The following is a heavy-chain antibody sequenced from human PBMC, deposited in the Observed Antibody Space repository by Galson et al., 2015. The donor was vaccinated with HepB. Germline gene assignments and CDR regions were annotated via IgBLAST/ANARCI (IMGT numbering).Heavy chain of an antibody. CDR3: TSQSPSLWLMGFRH. D-gene: IGHD6-19*01. CDR2: IKTNTESGTT. J-gene: IGHJ1*01. Sequence: SLRLSCAASGFTFSNAWMNWVRQAPGKGLEWVGRIKTNTESGTTDYAAPVKGRFSISRDDSKNTVYLQMNSLQNEDTAVYYCTSQSPSLWLMGFRHWGQGTLVSVSS. CDR1: GFTFSNAW. V-gene: IGHV3-15*07.